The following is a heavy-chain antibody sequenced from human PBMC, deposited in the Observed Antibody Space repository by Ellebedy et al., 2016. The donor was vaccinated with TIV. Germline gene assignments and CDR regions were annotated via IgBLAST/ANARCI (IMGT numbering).Heavy chain of an antibody. Sequence: PGGSLRLSCAASGFTFNNYAMSWVRQAPGKGLEWVAAFIASGGTTSYAESRFTVSRDNSKNTLYLQMNRLRAEDTAVYYCAKLGAIVVVAAATLDLWGQGTLVAVSS. CDR1: GFTFNNYA. CDR2: FIASGGTT. V-gene: IGHV3-23*01. CDR3: AKLGAIVVVAAATLDL. J-gene: IGHJ4*02. D-gene: IGHD2-15*01.